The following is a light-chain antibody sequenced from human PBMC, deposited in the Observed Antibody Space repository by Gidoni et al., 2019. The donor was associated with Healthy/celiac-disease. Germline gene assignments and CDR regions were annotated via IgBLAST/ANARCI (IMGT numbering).Light chain of an antibody. CDR2: AAS. CDR1: QSISSY. CDR3: QQSYSTLTWT. Sequence: DIQMTQSPSSLSASVGDRVTITCLASQSISSYLNWYQQKQGKAPKLLIYAASSLQSGVPSRFSGSGSGTDFTLTISSLQPEDFATYYCQQSYSTLTWTFGQGTKVEIK. V-gene: IGKV1-39*01. J-gene: IGKJ1*01.